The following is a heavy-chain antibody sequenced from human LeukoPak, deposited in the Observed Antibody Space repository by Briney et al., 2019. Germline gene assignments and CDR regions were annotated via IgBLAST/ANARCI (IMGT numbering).Heavy chain of an antibody. CDR2: INSKSGGP. D-gene: IGHD3-10*01. CDR3: ARVVGPPYHDY. Sequence: ASVKVSCKTSGYTFTDYYIHWVRQAPGQGLEWMGWINSKSGGPKYAQRFQGRVTMTRDTSISTIYMELSRLRSDDTAVYYCARVVGPPYHDYWGQGTLVTVSS. V-gene: IGHV1-2*02. J-gene: IGHJ4*02. CDR1: GYTFTDYY.